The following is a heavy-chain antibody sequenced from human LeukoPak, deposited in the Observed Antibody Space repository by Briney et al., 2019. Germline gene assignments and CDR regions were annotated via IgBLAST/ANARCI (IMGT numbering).Heavy chain of an antibody. V-gene: IGHV1-18*01. Sequence: ASLKVSCKASGYTFTSYGISWVRQAPGQGREWMGWISAYNGNTNYAQKLQGRVTMTTDTSTSTAYMELRSLRSDDTAVYYCARDPYSSSWYNWFDPWGQGTLVTVSS. CDR1: GYTFTSYG. J-gene: IGHJ5*02. CDR2: ISAYNGNT. CDR3: ARDPYSSSWYNWFDP. D-gene: IGHD6-13*01.